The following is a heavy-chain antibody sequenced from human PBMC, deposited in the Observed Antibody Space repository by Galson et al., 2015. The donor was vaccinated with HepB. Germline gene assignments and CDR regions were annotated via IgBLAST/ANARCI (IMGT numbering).Heavy chain of an antibody. CDR2: ISSSAVYT. J-gene: IGHJ4*02. V-gene: IGHV3-11*06. D-gene: IGHD2-2*01. Sequence: SLRLSCAASGFTFSDYYMSWIRQAPGKGLEWISYISSSAVYTNYADSVKGRFTISRDNARNSLYLQMRSLRVEDTADYYCARDHGRQLPLDYWGQGTLVTVSA. CDR3: ARDHGRQLPLDY. CDR1: GFTFSDYY.